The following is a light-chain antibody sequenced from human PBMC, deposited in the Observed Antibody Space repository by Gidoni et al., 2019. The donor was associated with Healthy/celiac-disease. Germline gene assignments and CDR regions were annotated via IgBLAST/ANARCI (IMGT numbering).Light chain of an antibody. CDR2: LGS. CDR3: MQALQIWT. V-gene: IGKV2-28*01. CDR1: QSLLHSNGYNY. J-gene: IGKJ1*01. Sequence: DSVITQPPLSLPVTPGEPASISCRSSQSLLHSNGYNYLDWYLQKPGQSPQLLIYLGSNRASGVPDRFSGSGSGTDFTLKISRVEAEDVGVYYCMQALQIWTFGQGTKVEIK.